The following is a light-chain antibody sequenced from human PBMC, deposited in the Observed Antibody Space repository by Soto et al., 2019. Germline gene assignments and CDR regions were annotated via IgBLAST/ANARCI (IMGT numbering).Light chain of an antibody. V-gene: IGLV2-23*01. CDR2: KGT. CDR1: SDDVGAYNS. CDR3: CSSAPESTYV. Sequence: QSVLAQPACVSGSPGQSITISCTGTSDDVGAYNSVSWYQQLPHKAPQVILYKGTQRPSGVSSRFSGSTSGNAASLTISGLQADDEADYFCCSSAPESTYVFGTGTKVTVL. J-gene: IGLJ1*01.